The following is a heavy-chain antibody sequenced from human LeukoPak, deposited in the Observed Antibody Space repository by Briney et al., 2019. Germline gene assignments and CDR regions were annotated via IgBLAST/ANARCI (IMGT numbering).Heavy chain of an antibody. CDR3: ARHSSGYS. CDR1: GFNFSSDW. V-gene: IGHV3-7*01. D-gene: IGHD3-22*01. CDR2: IKEDGSEK. Sequence: GGSLRLSCAASGFNFSSDWMSWVRQATGKGLEWVANIKEDGSEKYYVDSVKGRFTISRDNAKNSLYLQMNSLRAEDTAMYYCARHSSGYSWGQGTLVTVSS. J-gene: IGHJ4*02.